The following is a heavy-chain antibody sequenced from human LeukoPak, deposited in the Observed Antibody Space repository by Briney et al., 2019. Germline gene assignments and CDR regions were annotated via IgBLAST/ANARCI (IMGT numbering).Heavy chain of an antibody. J-gene: IGHJ5*02. Sequence: ASVKVSCKASGYRFTAFGIGWLRQAPGHGLEWVGWTSIYNGKTYYAQRFQDRVTMTTDTSTSTVYMELRSLRFDDTAVYYCARVCHIVVVTAEGGWFDPWGQGTLVTVSS. CDR2: TSIYNGKT. V-gene: IGHV1-18*01. CDR3: ARVCHIVVVTAEGGWFDP. D-gene: IGHD2-21*02. CDR1: GYRFTAFG.